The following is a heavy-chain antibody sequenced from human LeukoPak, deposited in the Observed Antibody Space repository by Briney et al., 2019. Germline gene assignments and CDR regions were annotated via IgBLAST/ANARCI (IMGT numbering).Heavy chain of an antibody. Sequence: SETLSLTCAVYGGSFSGYYWSWIRQPPGKGLEWIGEINHSGSTNYNPSLKSRVTISVDTSKNQFSLKLSSVTAADTAVYYCARLLRQQLVLSGSGVVWFDPWGQGTLVTVSS. J-gene: IGHJ5*02. CDR2: INHSGST. V-gene: IGHV4-34*01. CDR1: GGSFSGYY. CDR3: ARLLRQQLVLSGSGVVWFDP. D-gene: IGHD6-13*01.